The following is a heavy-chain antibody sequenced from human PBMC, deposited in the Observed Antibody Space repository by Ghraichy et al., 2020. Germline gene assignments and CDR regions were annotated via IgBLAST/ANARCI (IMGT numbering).Heavy chain of an antibody. CDR2: ISSSSSTI. D-gene: IGHD2/OR15-2a*01. Sequence: GGSLRLSCAASGFTFSRYSMNWVRQAPGKGLEWVSYISSSSSTIYYADSVKGRFTISRDNAKNSLYLQMNSLRAEDTAVYYCARQAQYYEGYYYYYGMDVWGQGTTVIVS. CDR1: GFTFSRYS. J-gene: IGHJ6*02. CDR3: ARQAQYYEGYYYYYGMDV. V-gene: IGHV3-48*01.